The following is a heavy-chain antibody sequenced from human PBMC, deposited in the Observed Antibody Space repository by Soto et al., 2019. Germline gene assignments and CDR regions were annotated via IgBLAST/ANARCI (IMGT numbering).Heavy chain of an antibody. CDR2: IYYSGST. Sequence: SETLSLTCTVSGGSISSYYWSWIRQPPGKGLEWIGYIYYSGSTNYNPSLKSRVTISVDTSKNQFSLKLSSVTAADTAVYYCARANYYDSSGYDYWGQGTLVTVSS. D-gene: IGHD3-22*01. V-gene: IGHV4-59*01. CDR3: ARANYYDSSGYDY. CDR1: GGSISSYY. J-gene: IGHJ4*02.